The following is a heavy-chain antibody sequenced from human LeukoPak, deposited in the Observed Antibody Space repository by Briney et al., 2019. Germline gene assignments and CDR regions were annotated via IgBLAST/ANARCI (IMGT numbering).Heavy chain of an antibody. V-gene: IGHV3-11*05. Sequence: PGGSLRLSCAASGFTFSDYYMSWICQAPGKGLEWVSYISSSSSYTNYADSVEGRFTISRDNAKNSLYLQMNSLRAEDTAVYYCARGSGSPQFDPWGQGTLVTVSS. CDR3: ARGSGSPQFDP. CDR2: ISSSSSYT. CDR1: GFTFSDYY. J-gene: IGHJ5*02. D-gene: IGHD3-10*01.